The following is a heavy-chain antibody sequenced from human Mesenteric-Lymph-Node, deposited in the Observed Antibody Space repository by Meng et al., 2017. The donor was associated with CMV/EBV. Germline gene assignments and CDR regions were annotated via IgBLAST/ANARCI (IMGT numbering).Heavy chain of an antibody. D-gene: IGHD7-27*01. Sequence: VSGGSITSGGYYWSWIRQYPGKGLEWIGYIYHSGSAYYNPSLRSRITISLDTSRNQFSLKLSSVTAADTAVYYCARGPSNWGLRIDYWGQGTLVTVSS. CDR1: GGSITSGGYY. CDR3: ARGPSNWGLRIDY. J-gene: IGHJ4*02. V-gene: IGHV4-31*02. CDR2: IYHSGSA.